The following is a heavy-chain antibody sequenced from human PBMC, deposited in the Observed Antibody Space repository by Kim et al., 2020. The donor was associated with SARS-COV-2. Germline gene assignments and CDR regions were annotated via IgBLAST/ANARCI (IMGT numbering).Heavy chain of an antibody. V-gene: IGHV5-10-1*01. Sequence: GESLKISCKGSGYSFTNYWITWVRQKPGEGLEWMGRIDPSESYTNYSPSFQGHVTISADKSINTAYLQWSSLKASDTAMYYCASQDYYGSGSQIRGGFDPRGQGTLVTVSS. CDR3: ASQDYYGSGSQIRGGFDP. CDR1: GYSFTNYW. D-gene: IGHD3-10*01. CDR2: IDPSESYT. J-gene: IGHJ5*02.